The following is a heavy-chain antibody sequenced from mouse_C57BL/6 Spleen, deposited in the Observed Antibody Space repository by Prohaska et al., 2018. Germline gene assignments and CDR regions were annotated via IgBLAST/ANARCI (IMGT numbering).Heavy chain of an antibody. J-gene: IGHJ1*03. CDR1: GYPFTDYY. CDR3: ARGRTVVGYFDV. V-gene: IGHV1-26*01. Sequence: SGYPFTDYYMNWVKQSHGKSLEWIGDINHNNGGTSYNQKFKVKSTLTVDKSSSTAYMEVRRLTSEDSAVYYGARGRTVVGYFDVWGTGTTVTVSS. CDR2: INHNNGGT. D-gene: IGHD1-1*01.